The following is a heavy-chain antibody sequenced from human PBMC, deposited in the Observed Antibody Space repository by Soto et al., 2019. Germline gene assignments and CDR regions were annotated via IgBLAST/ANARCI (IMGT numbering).Heavy chain of an antibody. D-gene: IGHD3-16*01. CDR3: ARAFRFYFGMDV. J-gene: IGHJ6*02. V-gene: IGHV1-18*01. CDR2: ISTYDGNT. CDR1: GYSFTSRG. Sequence: HLVQSEAEVKKPGASVKVSCKASGYSFTSRGINWVRQAPGQGLEWMGWISTYDGNTKYAQKLQARVTMTTDTSTSTAYMELRSLTSNDTAVYYCARAFRFYFGMDVWGQGTTVTVS.